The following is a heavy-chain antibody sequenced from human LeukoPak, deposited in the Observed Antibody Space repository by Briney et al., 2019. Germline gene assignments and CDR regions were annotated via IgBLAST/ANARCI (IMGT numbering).Heavy chain of an antibody. Sequence: GGSLRLSCAASGFTVSSNYMSWVRQAPGKGLEWVSVIYSGGSTYYADSVKGRFTISRDNSKNTLYLQMNSLRAEDTAVYYCARALGYSGYDGPYYYYGMDVWGQGTTVTVSS. CDR3: ARALGYSGYDGPYYYYGMDV. CDR1: GFTVSSNY. D-gene: IGHD5-12*01. CDR2: IYSGGST. J-gene: IGHJ6*02. V-gene: IGHV3-66*01.